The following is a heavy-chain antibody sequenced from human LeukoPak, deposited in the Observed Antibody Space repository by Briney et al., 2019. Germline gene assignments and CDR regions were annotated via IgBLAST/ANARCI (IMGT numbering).Heavy chain of an antibody. V-gene: IGHV3-7*01. CDR1: GFTFSSYW. D-gene: IGHD3-10*01. CDR3: ARSPLWFGERYFDY. CDR2: IKQDGSEK. J-gene: IGHJ4*02. Sequence: AGGSLRLSCAASGFTFSSYWMSWVRQAPGKGLEWVANIKQDGSEKYYVDSVKGRFTISRDNAKNSLYLQMNSLRAEDTAVYYCARSPLWFGERYFDYWGQGTLVTASS.